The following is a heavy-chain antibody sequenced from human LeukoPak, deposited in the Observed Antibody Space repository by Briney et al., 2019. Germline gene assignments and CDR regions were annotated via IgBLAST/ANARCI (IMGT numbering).Heavy chain of an antibody. Sequence: PSETLSLTCTVSGGSISTYYWSWIRQPPGKGLEWIGYIYYSGSTNYNPSLKSRVTISVDTSKNQFSLKLSSVTAADTAVYYCASPYCGGDCYSSRAFDYWGQGTLVTVSS. V-gene: IGHV4-59*08. CDR2: IYYSGST. D-gene: IGHD2-21*01. J-gene: IGHJ4*02. CDR3: ASPYCGGDCYSSRAFDY. CDR1: GGSISTYY.